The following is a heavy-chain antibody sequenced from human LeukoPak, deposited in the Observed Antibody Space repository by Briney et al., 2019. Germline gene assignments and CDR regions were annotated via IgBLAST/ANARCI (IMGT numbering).Heavy chain of an antibody. Sequence: GGSLRLSCAASGFTFSSYSMNWVRQAPGKGLEWVSSISSSSSYIYYADSVKGRFTISRDNAKNSLYLQMSSLRAEDTAVYYCARDRGRPAANDAFDIWGQGTMVTVSS. J-gene: IGHJ3*02. CDR3: ARDRGRPAANDAFDI. CDR1: GFTFSSYS. CDR2: ISSSSSYI. D-gene: IGHD2-2*01. V-gene: IGHV3-21*01.